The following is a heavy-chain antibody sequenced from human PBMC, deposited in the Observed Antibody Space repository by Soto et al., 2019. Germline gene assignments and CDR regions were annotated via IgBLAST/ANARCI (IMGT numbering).Heavy chain of an antibody. Sequence: GESLKVSCKGSGYSFTSYWISWVRQMPGKGLEWMGRIDPSDSYTNYSPSFQGHVTISADKSISTAYLQWSSLKASDTAMYYWASPMVRGVAWSAPWGKGTLVPVSP. CDR1: GYSFTSYW. D-gene: IGHD3-10*01. CDR3: ASPMVRGVAWSAP. J-gene: IGHJ5*02. CDR2: IDPSDSYT. V-gene: IGHV5-10-1*01.